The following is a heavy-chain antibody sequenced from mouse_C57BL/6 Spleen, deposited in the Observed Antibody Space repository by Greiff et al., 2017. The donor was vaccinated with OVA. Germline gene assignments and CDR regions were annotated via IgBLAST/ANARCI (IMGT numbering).Heavy chain of an antibody. CDR1: GYSITSGYY. J-gene: IGHJ1*03. CDR3: AISTMSWYFDV. D-gene: IGHD2-4*01. V-gene: IGHV3-6*01. CDR2: ISYDGSN. Sequence: VQLQQSGPGLVKPSQSLSLTCSVTGYSITSGYYWNWIRQFPGNKLEWMGYISYDGSNNYNPSLKNRISITRDTSKNQFFLKLNSVTTEDTATYYCAISTMSWYFDVWGTGTTVTVSS.